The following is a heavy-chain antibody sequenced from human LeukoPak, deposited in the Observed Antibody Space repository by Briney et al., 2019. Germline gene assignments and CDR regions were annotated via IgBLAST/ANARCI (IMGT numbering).Heavy chain of an antibody. CDR2: ISAYNGNT. Sequence: GASVTVSCKASGYTFTSYGISWVRQAPGQGLEWMGWISAYNGNTNYEQKLQGRVTMTTDTSTSTAYMELRSLRSDDTAVYYYARGDSSSCYARPFDYWGQGTLVTVSS. CDR1: GYTFTSYG. D-gene: IGHD6-13*01. CDR3: ARGDSSSCYARPFDY. J-gene: IGHJ4*02. V-gene: IGHV1-18*01.